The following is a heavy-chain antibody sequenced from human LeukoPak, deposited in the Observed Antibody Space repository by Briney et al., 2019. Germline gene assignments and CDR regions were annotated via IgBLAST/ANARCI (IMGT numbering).Heavy chain of an antibody. CDR1: GDSISGYY. CDR3: ARASGHSSGWYNYYYYGMDV. D-gene: IGHD6-19*01. V-gene: IGHV4-59*12. Sequence: SETLSLTCTVSGDSISGYYWSWIRQPPGKGLEWIGNIYYSGTTNHNPSLKSRVTISVDTSKNQFSLKLSSVTAADTAVYYCARASGHSSGWYNYYYYGMDVWGQGTTVTVSS. J-gene: IGHJ6*02. CDR2: IYYSGTT.